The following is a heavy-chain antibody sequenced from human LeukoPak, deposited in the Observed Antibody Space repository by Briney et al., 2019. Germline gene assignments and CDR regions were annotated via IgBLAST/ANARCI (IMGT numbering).Heavy chain of an antibody. CDR3: ARGITMVRGVTAFDY. J-gene: IGHJ4*02. CDR2: IKQDGSEK. Sequence: GGSLRLSCAASGFTFSSYWMSWVRQAPGKGLEWVANIKQDGSEKYYVDSVKGRFTISRDNAKNSLYLQMNSLRAEDTAVYYCARGITMVRGVTAFDYWGQGTLVTVSS. CDR1: GFTFSSYW. V-gene: IGHV3-7*01. D-gene: IGHD3-10*01.